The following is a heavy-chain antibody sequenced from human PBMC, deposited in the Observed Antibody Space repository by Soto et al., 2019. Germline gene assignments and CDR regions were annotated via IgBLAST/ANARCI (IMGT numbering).Heavy chain of an antibody. D-gene: IGHD3-16*01. J-gene: IGHJ5*01. CDR1: GGSISSGGYY. V-gene: IGHV4-61*08. CDR2: IYRSGST. CDR3: ARWKYSYADLPGDWFDS. Sequence: SETLSLTCTVSGGSISSGGYYWSWIRQHPGKGLEWIAYIYRSGSTNYNPSLKSRATISVDTSKNQFSLRLTSVTPADTAMYYCARWKYSYADLPGDWFDSWGQGTLVTVSS.